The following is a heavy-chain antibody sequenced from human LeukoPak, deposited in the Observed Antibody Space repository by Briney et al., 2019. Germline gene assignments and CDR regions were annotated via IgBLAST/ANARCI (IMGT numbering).Heavy chain of an antibody. J-gene: IGHJ4*02. D-gene: IGHD1-1*01. CDR3: ATSPGELEFDY. CDR2: ITSSSRYI. CDR1: GFTFSAYT. V-gene: IGHV3-21*01. Sequence: GGSLRLSCAASGFTFSAYTMDWVRQAPGKGLEWVSSITSSSRYIYYADSVRGRFTISRDNAKNSLYLQMNSLRAEDTAIYYCATSPGELEFDYWGQGTLVTVSS.